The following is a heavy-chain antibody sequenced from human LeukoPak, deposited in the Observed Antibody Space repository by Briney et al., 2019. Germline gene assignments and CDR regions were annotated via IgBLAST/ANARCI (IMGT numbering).Heavy chain of an antibody. CDR3: ARLPSTDVYYYYGMDV. CDR2: INHSGST. V-gene: IGHV4-34*01. D-gene: IGHD2-2*01. J-gene: IGHJ6*02. CDR1: GGSFSGYY. Sequence: PSETLSLTCAVYGGSFSGYYWSWIRQPPGKGLEWIGEINHSGSTNYNPSLKSRVTISVDTSKNQFSLKLSSVTAADTAVYYCARLPSTDVYYYYGMDVWGQGTTVTVSS.